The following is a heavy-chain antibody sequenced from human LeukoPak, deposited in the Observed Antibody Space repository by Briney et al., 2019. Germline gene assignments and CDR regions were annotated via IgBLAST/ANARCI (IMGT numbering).Heavy chain of an antibody. V-gene: IGHV4-30-4*01. CDR1: GGSISSGDYY. D-gene: IGHD2-21*02. CDR3: ARGNCGGDCYSPEYFQH. Sequence: SQTLSLTCTVSGGSISSGDYYWSWIRQPPGKGLEWIGYIYYSGSTYYNPSLMSRVTISVDTSKNQFSLKLSSVTAADTAVYYCARGNCGGDCYSPEYFQHWGQGTLVTVSS. J-gene: IGHJ1*01. CDR2: IYYSGST.